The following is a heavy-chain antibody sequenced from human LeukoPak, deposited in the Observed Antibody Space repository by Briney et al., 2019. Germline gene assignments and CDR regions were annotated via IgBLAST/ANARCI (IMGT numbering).Heavy chain of an antibody. CDR2: IYYTGST. J-gene: IGHJ4*02. Sequence: SETLSLTCTLSGDSISSNTYYWGWFRQPPGKGLEWIGTIYYTGSTYYTPSLKSRVTISLDTSKNQFSLKLSSVTAADTAVYYCATTNRLPHWGQGTLVTVSS. CDR1: GDSISSNTYY. CDR3: ATTNRLPH. D-gene: IGHD2-8*01. V-gene: IGHV4-39*01.